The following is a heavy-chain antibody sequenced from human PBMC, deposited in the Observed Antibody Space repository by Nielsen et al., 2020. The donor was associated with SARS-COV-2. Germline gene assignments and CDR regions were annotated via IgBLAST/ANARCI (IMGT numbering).Heavy chain of an antibody. CDR3: ARVARQVVDTPRYDY. V-gene: IGHV1-69*13. D-gene: IGHD5-18*01. CDR1: VGTFSSYA. CDR2: IIPIFGTA. Sequence: PSVKVSSKASVGTFSSYAISWVRQAPGQGLEWMGGIIPIFGTANYAQKFQGRVTITADESTSTAYMELSSLRSEDTAVYYCARVARQVVDTPRYDYWGQGTLVTVSS. J-gene: IGHJ4*02.